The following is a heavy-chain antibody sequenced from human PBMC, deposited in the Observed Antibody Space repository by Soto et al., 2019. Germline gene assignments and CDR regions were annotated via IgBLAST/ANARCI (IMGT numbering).Heavy chain of an antibody. Sequence: ASVKVSCKASGYTFTSYGISWVRQAPGQGLEWMGWISAYNGNTNYAQKLQGRVTMTTDTSTSTAYMELRSLRSDDTAVYYCARVIMAHCTNGVCQGHWFDPWGQGTLVTVSS. CDR3: ARVIMAHCTNGVCQGHWFDP. J-gene: IGHJ5*02. V-gene: IGHV1-18*01. D-gene: IGHD2-8*01. CDR1: GYTFTSYG. CDR2: ISAYNGNT.